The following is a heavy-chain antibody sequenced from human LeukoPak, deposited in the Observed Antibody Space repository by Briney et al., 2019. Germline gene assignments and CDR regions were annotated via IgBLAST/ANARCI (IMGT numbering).Heavy chain of an antibody. CDR3: ARGQTSIAARSYYYYYMDV. CDR1: GGSFSGYY. V-gene: IGHV4-34*01. Sequence: SETLSLTCAVYGGSFSGYYWSWIRQPPGKGLEWIGEINHSGSTNYNPSLKSRVTISVDTSKNQFSLKLSSVTAADTAVYYCARGQTSIAARSYYYYYMDVWGKGTTVTVSS. CDR2: INHSGST. J-gene: IGHJ6*03. D-gene: IGHD6-6*01.